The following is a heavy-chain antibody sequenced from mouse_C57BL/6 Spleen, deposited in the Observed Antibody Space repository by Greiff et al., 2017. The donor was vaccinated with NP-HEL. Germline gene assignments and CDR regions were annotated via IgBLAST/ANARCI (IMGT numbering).Heavy chain of an antibody. CDR3: AREIFYSNYESAMDY. D-gene: IGHD2-5*01. J-gene: IGHJ4*01. V-gene: IGHV1-18*01. Sequence: VQLQQSGPELVKPGASVKIPCKASGYTFTDYNMDWVKQSHGKSLEWIGDINPNNGGPIYNQKFKGKATLTVDKSSSTAYMELRSLTSEDTAVYYCAREIFYSNYESAMDYWGQGTSVTVSS. CDR1: GYTFTDYN. CDR2: INPNNGGP.